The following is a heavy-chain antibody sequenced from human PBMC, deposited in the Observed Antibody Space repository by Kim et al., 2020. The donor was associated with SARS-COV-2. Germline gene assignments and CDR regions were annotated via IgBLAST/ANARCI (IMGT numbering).Heavy chain of an antibody. V-gene: IGHV3-23*01. Sequence: GGSLRLSCAASGFTFSNYAMSWVRQAPGQGLQWVSTVSGSGGITSYADSVKGRFTISRDNSRNILYLQMNSLRAEDAAVYYCARRGDGYRPFDYWGQGTLVTVS. CDR2: VSGSGGIT. D-gene: IGHD5-12*01. CDR1: GFTFSNYA. J-gene: IGHJ4*02. CDR3: ARRGDGYRPFDY.